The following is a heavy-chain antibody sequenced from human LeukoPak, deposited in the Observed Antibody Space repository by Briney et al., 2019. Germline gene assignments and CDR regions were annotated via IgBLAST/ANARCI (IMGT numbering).Heavy chain of an antibody. CDR1: GFTFSKFW. J-gene: IGHJ4*02. CDR2: IKEDGSTK. V-gene: IGHV3-7*03. CDR3: AKVWPLIVAVLRGGGFDY. Sequence: GGSLRLFCAASGFTFSKFWMSWVRQAPGKGLEWVANIKEDGSTKHYVDSVKGRFTISRDNAKNSLSLQMNYLRAEDTAVYYCAKVWPLIVAVLRGGGFDYWGQGTLVTVSS. D-gene: IGHD3-22*01.